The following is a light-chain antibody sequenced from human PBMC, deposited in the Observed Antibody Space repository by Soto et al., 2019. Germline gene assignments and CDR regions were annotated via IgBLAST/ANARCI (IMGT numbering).Light chain of an antibody. CDR3: QQRSNWPIT. Sequence: DIVMAQSPLSLPVSPGEPASISCRSNKSLLHSNGQNYLDWYLQKPGQSPRLLIYWGSNRASGVPDRFSGSGSGTDFTLTISSLEPEDVAVYYCQQRSNWPITFGQGTRLEIK. J-gene: IGKJ5*01. CDR2: WGS. V-gene: IGKV2-28*01. CDR1: KSLLHSNGQNY.